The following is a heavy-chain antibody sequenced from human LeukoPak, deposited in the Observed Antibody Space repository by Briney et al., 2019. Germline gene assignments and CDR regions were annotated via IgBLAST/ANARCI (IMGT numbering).Heavy chain of an antibody. CDR2: IYTSGST. CDR1: GGSISSGSYY. Sequence: KSSETLSLTFTVSGGSISSGSYYWSWIRQPAGKGLEWIGRIYTSGSTNYNPSLKSRVTISVDTSKNQFSLKLSSVTAADTAVYYCARDLGYDAFDIWGQGTMVTVSS. J-gene: IGHJ3*02. V-gene: IGHV4-61*02. D-gene: IGHD7-27*01. CDR3: ARDLGYDAFDI.